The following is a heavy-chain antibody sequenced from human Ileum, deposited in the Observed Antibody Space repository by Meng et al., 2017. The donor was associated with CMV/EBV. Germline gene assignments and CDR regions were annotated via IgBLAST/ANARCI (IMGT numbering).Heavy chain of an antibody. V-gene: IGHV3-74*01. CDR2: VNTDGTAT. D-gene: IGHD6-13*01. CDR1: GFSFSSYW. J-gene: IGHJ4*02. Sequence: SCVASGFSFSSYWMHWVRQAPGKGLVWVSRVNTDGTATTYAASVKGRFTISRDNAKNTLYLQMNSLRSDDTAVYYCASSVEAAGPNDFWGQGTLVTVSS. CDR3: ASSVEAAGPNDF.